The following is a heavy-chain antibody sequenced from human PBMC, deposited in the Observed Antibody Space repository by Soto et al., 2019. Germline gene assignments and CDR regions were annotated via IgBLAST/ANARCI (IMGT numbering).Heavy chain of an antibody. CDR3: AHAFGGTSWPNDAFDI. CDR1: GFSLSGDGVG. V-gene: IGHV2-5*02. J-gene: IGHJ3*02. CDR2: ISWDDDQ. Sequence: QITLKESGPTLVKPTQSLTLTCTVSGFSLSGDGVGVGWIRQPPGKALEWLALISWDDDQRYSPSLKTRLTITKDTSKNQVVLTMTNMDPVDTATYSCAHAFGGTSWPNDAFDIWGQGTVVTVSS. D-gene: IGHD3-3*02.